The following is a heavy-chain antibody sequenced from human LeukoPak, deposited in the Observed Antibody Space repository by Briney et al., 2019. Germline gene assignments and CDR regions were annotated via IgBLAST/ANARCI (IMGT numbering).Heavy chain of an antibody. V-gene: IGHV1-69*05. CDR1: GGTFSSYA. Sequence: GASVKVSCKASGGTFSSYAISWVRQAPGQGLEWMGGIIPIFGTANYAQKFQGRVTITTDESTSTAYMELSSLRSEDTAVYYCAGDILTGYYNGFAYWGQGTLVTVSS. J-gene: IGHJ4*02. D-gene: IGHD3-9*01. CDR2: IIPIFGTA. CDR3: AGDILTGYYNGFAY.